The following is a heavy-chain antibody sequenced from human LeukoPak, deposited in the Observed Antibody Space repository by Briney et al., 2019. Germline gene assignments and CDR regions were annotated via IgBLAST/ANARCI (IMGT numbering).Heavy chain of an antibody. J-gene: IGHJ4*02. Sequence: GGSLRLSCAASGFIFSSYAMSWVRQAPGKGLEWVSTISGSGGSTYYADSVKGRFTISRDNSKNTLYLQMNSLRAEDTAVYYCARGMIVVVNAFDYWGQGTLVTVSS. D-gene: IGHD3-22*01. V-gene: IGHV3-23*01. CDR1: GFIFSSYA. CDR2: ISGSGGST. CDR3: ARGMIVVVNAFDY.